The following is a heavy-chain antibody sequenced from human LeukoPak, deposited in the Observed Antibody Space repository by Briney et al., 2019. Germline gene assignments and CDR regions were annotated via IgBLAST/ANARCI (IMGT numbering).Heavy chain of an antibody. V-gene: IGHV3-30*04. CDR3: ARGPSRLTYYFDY. CDR2: ISYDGSNK. Sequence: GGSLRLSCAASGFTFSSYAMHWVRQAPGKGLEWVAVISYDGSNKYYADSVKGRFTISRDNSKNTLYLQMNSLRAEDTAVYYCARGPSRLTYYFDYWGQGTLVTVSS. J-gene: IGHJ4*02. CDR1: GFTFSSYA.